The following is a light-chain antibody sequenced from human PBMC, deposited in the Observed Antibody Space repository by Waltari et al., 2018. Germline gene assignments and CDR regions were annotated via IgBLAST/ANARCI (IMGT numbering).Light chain of an antibody. CDR1: TSDIGYYNA. CDR3: SSYAGSGTFI. J-gene: IGLJ2*01. CDR2: EVS. Sequence: QAAPTQSPSVSGSAGQSVTISCTGTTSDIGYYNAVSWYQQHPGKAPKLMIYEVSKRPSGVSDRFSGSKSGNTASLIISGVQAEDEADYYCSSYAGSGTFIFGGGTRLTVL. V-gene: IGLV2-23*02.